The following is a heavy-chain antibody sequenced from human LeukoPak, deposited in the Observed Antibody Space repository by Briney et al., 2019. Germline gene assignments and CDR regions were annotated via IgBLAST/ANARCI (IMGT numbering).Heavy chain of an antibody. J-gene: IGHJ5*02. D-gene: IGHD2-15*01. CDR2: IYYSGNT. CDR1: GYSISSGYY. CDR3: ARGARAASNNWFDP. V-gene: IGHV4-38-2*02. Sequence: SETLSLTCSVSGYSISSGYYWGWIRQPPGKGLEWIGNIYYSGNTYYNPSLKSRVTISVDTSKKQFSLKLSSVTAADTAVYYCARGARAASNNWFDPWGQGTLVTVSS.